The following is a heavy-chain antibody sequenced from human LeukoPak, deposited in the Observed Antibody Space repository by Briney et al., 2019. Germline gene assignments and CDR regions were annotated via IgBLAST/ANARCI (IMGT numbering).Heavy chain of an antibody. V-gene: IGHV4-59*01. D-gene: IGHD2/OR15-2a*01. CDR2: IYYSGST. CDR3: ARVGNQGAFDI. J-gene: IGHJ3*02. Sequence: SETLSLTCTVSGGSISSYYWSWIRQPPGKGLEWIGYIYYSGSTNYNPSLKSRVTISVDTSKNQFSLKLSSVTAADTAVYYCARVGNQGAFDIWGQGTMVTVSS. CDR1: GGSISSYY.